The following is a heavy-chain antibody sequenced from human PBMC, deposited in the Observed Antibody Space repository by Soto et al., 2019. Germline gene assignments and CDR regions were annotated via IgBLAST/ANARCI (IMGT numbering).Heavy chain of an antibody. V-gene: IGHV4-61*08. J-gene: IGHJ3*02. CDR1: GGSISSGGYY. CDR2: INYSGST. Sequence: SETLSLTCTVSGGSISSGGYYWSWIRQHPGKGLEWIGEINYSGSTNYNPSLKSRVTISVDTSKNQFSLKLSSVTAADTAVYYCAREVRVVVVAAHPAFDIWGQGTMVTVSS. CDR3: AREVRVVVVAAHPAFDI. D-gene: IGHD2-15*01.